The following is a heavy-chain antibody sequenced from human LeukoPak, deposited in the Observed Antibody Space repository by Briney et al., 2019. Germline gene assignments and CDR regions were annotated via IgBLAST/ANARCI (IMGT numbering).Heavy chain of an antibody. Sequence: GGSLSLSCAASGFTFSNYWMSWVRQAPGKGLEWVANIRQDGNAKYYVDSMKGRFTISRDNAKNSLYLQMNSLRAEDTAVYYCATGSQIREADYWGQGTLVTVSS. CDR1: GFTFSNYW. CDR3: ATGSQIREADY. CDR2: IRQDGNAK. D-gene: IGHD3-10*01. J-gene: IGHJ4*02. V-gene: IGHV3-7*03.